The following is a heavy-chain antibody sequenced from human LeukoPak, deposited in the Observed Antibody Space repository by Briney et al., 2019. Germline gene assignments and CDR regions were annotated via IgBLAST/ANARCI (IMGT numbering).Heavy chain of an antibody. CDR3: SRGGIDCSGDSCYSVSLDQ. J-gene: IGHJ4*02. CDR1: GFTFSYYA. CDR2: IRSKAYRGTA. Sequence: GGSLRLSCTTSGFTFSYYALTWVRQAPGKGLEWVGFIRSKAYRGTAEYAASVKGRFTISRDDSKSIAYLQMNSLKTEDTAVYFCSRGGIDCSGDSCYSVSLDQWGQGALVTVSS. D-gene: IGHD2-15*01. V-gene: IGHV3-49*04.